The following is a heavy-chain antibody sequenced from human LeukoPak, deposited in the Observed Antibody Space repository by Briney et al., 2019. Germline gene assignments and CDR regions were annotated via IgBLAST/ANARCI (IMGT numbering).Heavy chain of an antibody. CDR2: TYYRSKWYN. J-gene: IGHJ4*02. CDR3: ARGIPPHDYGVQFDY. V-gene: IGHV6-1*01. Sequence: SQTLSLTFAISGDSVSSNSAAWNWIRQSPSRGLEWLGRTYYRSKWYNDYAVSVKSRITINPDTSKNHFSLHLNSVTPEDTAVYYCARGIPPHDYGVQFDYWGQGTLVTVSS. D-gene: IGHD4-17*01. CDR1: GDSVSSNSAA.